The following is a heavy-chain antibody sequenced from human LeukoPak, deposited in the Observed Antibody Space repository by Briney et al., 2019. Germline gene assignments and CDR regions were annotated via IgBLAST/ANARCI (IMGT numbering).Heavy chain of an antibody. CDR1: GFTFDDYA. J-gene: IGHJ6*02. Sequence: GRSLRPSCAASGFTFDDYAMHWVRQAPGKGLEWVSGISWNSGSIGYADSVKGRFTISRDNAKNSLYLQMNSLRAEDTALYYCAGDYYYYGMDVWGQGTTVTVSS. CDR3: AGDYYYYGMDV. V-gene: IGHV3-9*01. CDR2: ISWNSGSI.